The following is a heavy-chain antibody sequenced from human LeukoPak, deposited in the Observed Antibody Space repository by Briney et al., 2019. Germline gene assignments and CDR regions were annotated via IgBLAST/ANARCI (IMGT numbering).Heavy chain of an antibody. CDR1: GYTFTSYA. Sequence: ASVKVSCKASGYTFTSYAMNWVRQATGQGLEWMGWMNPNSGNTGYAQKFQGRVTITRNTSISTAYMELSSLRSEDTAVYYCARSIFGVVYNWFDPWGQGTLVTVSS. J-gene: IGHJ5*02. CDR3: ARSIFGVVYNWFDP. D-gene: IGHD3-3*01. V-gene: IGHV1-8*01. CDR2: MNPNSGNT.